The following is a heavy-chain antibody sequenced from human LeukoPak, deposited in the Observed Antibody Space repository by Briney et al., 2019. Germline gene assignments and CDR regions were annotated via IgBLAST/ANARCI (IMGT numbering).Heavy chain of an antibody. Sequence: GEALRLSCAASGFSFSDEYMSWIRQAPGKGLEWVSYISNSGSCTNYADSVKGRFTISRDNTKNSLYLQMNSLRAEDTAVYYCARSRGAGPGAYFDYWGQGTLVTVSS. CDR3: ARSRGAGPGAYFDY. CDR2: ISNSGSCT. V-gene: IGHV3-11*03. D-gene: IGHD6-19*01. CDR1: GFSFSDEY. J-gene: IGHJ4*02.